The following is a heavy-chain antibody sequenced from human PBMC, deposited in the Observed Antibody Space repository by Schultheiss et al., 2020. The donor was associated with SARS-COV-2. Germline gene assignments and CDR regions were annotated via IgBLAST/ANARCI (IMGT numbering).Heavy chain of an antibody. CDR3: AREAEDSSWGYYYYYMDV. J-gene: IGHJ6*03. Sequence: GESLKISCAASGFTFSSYSMNWVRQAPGKGLEWVSYISTSGSTIYYGDSVKGRFTISRDNAKNSLYLQMNSLRAEDTAVYYCAREAEDSSWGYYYYYMDVWGKGTTVTVSS. CDR2: ISTSGSTI. V-gene: IGHV3-48*04. D-gene: IGHD6-6*01. CDR1: GFTFSSYS.